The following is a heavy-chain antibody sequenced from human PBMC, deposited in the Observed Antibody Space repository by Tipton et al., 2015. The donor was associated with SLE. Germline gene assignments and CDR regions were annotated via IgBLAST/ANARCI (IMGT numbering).Heavy chain of an antibody. CDR2: LSYSGSP. D-gene: IGHD2/OR15-2a*01. CDR1: GGSISSYY. CDR3: ARRSITPYFDF. Sequence: TLSLTCTVSGGSISSYYWNWIRQSPGKGLEWIGYLSYSGSPNYNPSLNSRVTISVDTSKNQVSLKLTSVTAADTAVYYCARRSITPYFDFWGQGRLVTVSS. J-gene: IGHJ4*02. V-gene: IGHV4-59*12.